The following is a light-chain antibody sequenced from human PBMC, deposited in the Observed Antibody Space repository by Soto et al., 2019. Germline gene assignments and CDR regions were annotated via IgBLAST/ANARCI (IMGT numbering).Light chain of an antibody. V-gene: IGKV2-28*01. J-gene: IGKJ1*01. CDR1: QSLLHSNGYKF. Sequence: DIVMTQSPLSLPVTPGEPASISCRSSQSLLHSNGYKFLDWYLQKPGQSPQLLIYLGSNRASGVPDRFSGSGSGTDFTLKISRVEAEDVGVYYCMQGLQTPETFGQGTKVEIK. CDR2: LGS. CDR3: MQGLQTPET.